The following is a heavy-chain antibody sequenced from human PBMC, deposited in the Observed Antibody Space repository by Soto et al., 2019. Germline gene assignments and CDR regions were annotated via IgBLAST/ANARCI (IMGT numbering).Heavy chain of an antibody. V-gene: IGHV1-69*01. CDR3: ARDGSGYRSRASPMDV. Sequence: QVQLVQSGAEVKKPGSSVKVSCKASGDTFSSYAISWVRQAPGQGLEWMGGIIPIFGTANYAQKFQGRVTINEDESTITAYMELSSLRSEDTAVYYCARDGSGYRSRASPMDVWGQGTTVTVSS. D-gene: IGHD3-22*01. J-gene: IGHJ6*02. CDR2: IIPIFGTA. CDR1: GDTFSSYA.